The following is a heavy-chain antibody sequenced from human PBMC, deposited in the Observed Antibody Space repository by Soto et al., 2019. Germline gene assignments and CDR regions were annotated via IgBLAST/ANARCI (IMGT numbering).Heavy chain of an antibody. CDR1: GVSISSGDYY. Sequence: SETLSLTCTVSGVSISSGDYYWTWIRQPPGKGLEWIGYIYNSGSTYYNPSLKSRVAISVDTSKNQFSLNLSSVTAADTAVYYCARGTGFSLAFDPWGQGTQVTVSS. J-gene: IGHJ5*02. V-gene: IGHV4-30-4*01. CDR3: ARGTGFSLAFDP. CDR2: IYNSGST.